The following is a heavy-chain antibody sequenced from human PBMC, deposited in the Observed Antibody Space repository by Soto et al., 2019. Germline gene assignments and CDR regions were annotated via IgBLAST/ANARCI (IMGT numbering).Heavy chain of an antibody. V-gene: IGHV4-30-4*01. Sequence: QVQLQESGPGLVKPSQTLSLTCTVSGSSINNGDYYWSLIHQPPGKGLEWIGYIYYSGSTYYNPSLKSRVTISVDTSKNQFSLKLSSVTAADTAVYYCARAHSSQLVPAVWGQGTLVTVSS. D-gene: IGHD2-2*01. CDR1: GSSINNGDYY. CDR2: IYYSGST. CDR3: ARAHSSQLVPAV. J-gene: IGHJ4*02.